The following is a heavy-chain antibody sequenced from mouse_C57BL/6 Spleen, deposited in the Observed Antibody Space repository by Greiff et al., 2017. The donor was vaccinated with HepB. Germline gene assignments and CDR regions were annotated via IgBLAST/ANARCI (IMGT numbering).Heavy chain of an antibody. D-gene: IGHD4-1*01. V-gene: IGHV5-6*01. J-gene: IGHJ2*01. CDR3: ARQLGYFDY. Sequence: EVKLVESGGDLVKPGGSLKLSCAASGFTFSSYGMSWVRQTPDKRLEWVATISSGGSYTYYPDSVKGRFTISRDNAKNTLYLQMSSLKSEDTAMYCCARQLGYFDYWGQGTTLTVSS. CDR2: ISSGGSYT. CDR1: GFTFSSYG.